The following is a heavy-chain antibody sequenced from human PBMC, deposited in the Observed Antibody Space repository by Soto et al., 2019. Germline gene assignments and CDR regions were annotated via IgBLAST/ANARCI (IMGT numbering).Heavy chain of an antibody. Sequence: PSETLSLTCAVSGGSISSSNWWSWVRQPPGKGLEWIGEIYHSGSTNYNPSLKSRVTISVDKSKNQFSLKLSSVTAADTAVYYCARDEVAVADTGSYGMDVWGQGTTVTVSS. CDR2: IYHSGST. V-gene: IGHV4-4*02. CDR1: GGSISSSNW. J-gene: IGHJ6*02. D-gene: IGHD6-19*01. CDR3: ARDEVAVADTGSYGMDV.